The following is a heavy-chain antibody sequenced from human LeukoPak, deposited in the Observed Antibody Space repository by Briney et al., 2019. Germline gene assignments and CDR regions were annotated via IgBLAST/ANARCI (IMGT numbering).Heavy chain of an antibody. D-gene: IGHD2-2*01. J-gene: IGHJ6*03. CDR1: GYPINNAYY. CDR3: ARQYDSYFYYYLDL. V-gene: IGHV4-38-2*01. CDR2: LYHPDST. Sequence: SETLSLTCAVSGYPINNAYYWVWIRQPPGNGLEWIESLYHPDSTYYNPSLKSRVTMSVDTSRNQFSLKLSFVTAADTAVYYGARQYDSYFYYYLDLWGTGTTVTVSS.